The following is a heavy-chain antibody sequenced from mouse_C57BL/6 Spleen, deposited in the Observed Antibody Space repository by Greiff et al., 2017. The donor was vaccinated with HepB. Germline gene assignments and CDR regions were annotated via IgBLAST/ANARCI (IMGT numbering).Heavy chain of an antibody. J-gene: IGHJ3*01. CDR1: GYTFTSYW. CDR2: IDPSDSYT. V-gene: IGHV1-50*01. CDR3: AREGIYYYGSSVAY. D-gene: IGHD1-1*01. Sequence: QVQLQQPGAELVKPGASVKLSCKASGYTFTSYWMQWVKQRPGQGLEWIGEIDPSDSYTNYNQKFKGKATLTVDTSSSTAYMQLSSLTSDDSAVYYCAREGIYYYGSSVAYWGQGTLVTVSA.